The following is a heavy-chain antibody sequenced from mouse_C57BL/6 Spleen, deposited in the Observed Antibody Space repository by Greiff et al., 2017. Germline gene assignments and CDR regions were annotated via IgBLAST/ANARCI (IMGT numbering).Heavy chain of an antibody. J-gene: IGHJ4*01. CDR2: ISDGGSYT. Sequence: EVKLVESGGGLVKPGGSLKLSCAASGFTFSSYAMSWVRQTPEKRLEWVATISDGGSYTYYPDNVKGRFTISRDNAKNNLYLQMSHLKSEDTAMYYCAREFQDYAMDYWGQGTSVTISS. CDR3: AREFQDYAMDY. V-gene: IGHV5-4*01. CDR1: GFTFSSYA.